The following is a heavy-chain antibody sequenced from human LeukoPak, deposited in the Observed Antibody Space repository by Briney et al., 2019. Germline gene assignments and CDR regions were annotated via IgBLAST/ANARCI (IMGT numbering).Heavy chain of an antibody. V-gene: IGHV3-30-3*01. CDR2: ISYDGNNK. CDR1: GFTFSSYD. J-gene: IGHJ2*01. CDR3: ARDGYNEEDWYFDL. D-gene: IGHD5-24*01. Sequence: GGSLRLSCAASGFTFSSYDMHWVRQAPGKGLEWVAVISYDGNNKYYADSVKGRFTISRDNSKKTLYPQMNSLRAEDTAVYYCARDGYNEEDWYFDLWGRGILVTVSS.